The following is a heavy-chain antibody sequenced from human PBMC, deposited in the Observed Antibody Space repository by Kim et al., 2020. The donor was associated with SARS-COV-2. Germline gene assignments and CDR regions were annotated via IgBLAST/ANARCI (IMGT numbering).Heavy chain of an antibody. D-gene: IGHD3-10*01. CDR2: ISWNSGSI. V-gene: IGHV3-9*01. CDR3: AKDKFGGSGREGMDV. J-gene: IGHJ6*02. Sequence: GGSLRLSCAASGFTFDDYAMHWVRQAPGKGLEWVSGISWNSGSIGYADSVKGRFTISRDNAKNSLYLQMNSLRAEDTALYYCAKDKFGGSGREGMDVWGQGTTVTVSS. CDR1: GFTFDDYA.